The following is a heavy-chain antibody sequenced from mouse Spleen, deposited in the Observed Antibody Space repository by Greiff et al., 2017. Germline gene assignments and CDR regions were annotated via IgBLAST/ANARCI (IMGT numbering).Heavy chain of an antibody. Sequence: EVKLMESGPGLVKPSQSLSLTCSVTGYSITSGYYWNWIRQFPGNKLEWMGYISYDGSNNYNPSLKNRISITRDTSKNQFFLKLNSVTTEDTATYYCARDRRWGQGTLVTVSA. CDR2: ISYDGSN. J-gene: IGHJ3*01. CDR1: GYSITSGYY. CDR3: ARDRR. V-gene: IGHV3-6*01.